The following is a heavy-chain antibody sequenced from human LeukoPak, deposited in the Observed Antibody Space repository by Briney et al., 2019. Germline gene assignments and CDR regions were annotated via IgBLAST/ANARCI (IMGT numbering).Heavy chain of an antibody. CDR2: ISASGGGT. D-gene: IGHD6-13*01. CDR3: AKDLRSSSWYAAY. CDR1: GFTFSSSA. J-gene: IGHJ4*02. Sequence: SGESLRLSCAGSGFTFSSSAMNWVRRAPGKGLEWVSSISASGGGTYYADSVKGRFTISRDNSKNTLYLEMNSLRAEDTAVYYCAKDLRSSSWYAAYWGQGTLVTVSS. V-gene: IGHV3-23*01.